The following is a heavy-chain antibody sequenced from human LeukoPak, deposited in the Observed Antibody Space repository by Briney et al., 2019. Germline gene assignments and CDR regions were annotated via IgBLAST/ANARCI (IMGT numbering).Heavy chain of an antibody. Sequence: SETLSLTCAVYGGSFSGYYWSWIRQPPGKGLEWIGYIYYSGSTYYNPSLKSRVAISVDTSKNQFSLKLTSVTAADTALYYCAKYVSTGWFDPWGQGTLVTVSS. V-gene: IGHV4-59*08. CDR1: GGSFSGYY. J-gene: IGHJ5*02. D-gene: IGHD5/OR15-5a*01. CDR3: AKYVSTGWFDP. CDR2: IYYSGST.